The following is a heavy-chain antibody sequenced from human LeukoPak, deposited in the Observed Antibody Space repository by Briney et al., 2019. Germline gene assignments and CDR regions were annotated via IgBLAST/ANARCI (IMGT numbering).Heavy chain of an antibody. D-gene: IGHD1-26*01. V-gene: IGHV3-48*01. CDR1: AFTFSDYS. J-gene: IGHJ4*02. Sequence: GGSLRLSCAASAFTFSDYSMNWVRQAPGNGLEWSSYISGRSSTMYYADSVKGRFTISRDNAKNSMYLQMNSLRAEDTAVYYCARDRIKSGSYYFDYWGQGTLVTVSS. CDR2: ISGRSSTM. CDR3: ARDRIKSGSYYFDY.